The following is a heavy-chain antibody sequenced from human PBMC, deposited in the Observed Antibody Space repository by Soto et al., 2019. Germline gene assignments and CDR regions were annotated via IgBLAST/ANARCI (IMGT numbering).Heavy chain of an antibody. V-gene: IGHV3-23*01. Sequence: GGSLRLSCAASGFTFSSYAMSWVRQAPGKGLEWVSAISGSGDTTYYADSVKGRFTISRDNSKSTLYLQMNTLRAEDTAVYYCASRNRTSGYYYYFDFWGQGTLVTVSS. CDR2: ISGSGDTT. D-gene: IGHD3-22*01. CDR3: ASRNRTSGYYYYFDF. CDR1: GFTFSSYA. J-gene: IGHJ4*02.